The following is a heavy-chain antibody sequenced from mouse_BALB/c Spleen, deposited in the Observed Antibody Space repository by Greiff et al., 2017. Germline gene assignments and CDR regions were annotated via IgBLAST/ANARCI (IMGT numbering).Heavy chain of an antibody. D-gene: IGHD6-1*01. V-gene: IGHV1-7*01. CDR1: GYTFTSYW. CDR3: ARQPHYYAMDY. CDR2: INPSTGYT. Sequence: VQLQQSGAELAKPGASVKMSCKASGYTFTSYWMHWVKQRPGQGLEWIGYINPSTGYTEYNQKFKDKATLTADKSSSTAYMQLSSLTSEDSAVYYCARQPHYYAMDYWGQGTSVTVSS. J-gene: IGHJ4*01.